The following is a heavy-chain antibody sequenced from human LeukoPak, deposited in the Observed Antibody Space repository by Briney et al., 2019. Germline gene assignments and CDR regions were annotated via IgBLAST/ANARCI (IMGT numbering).Heavy chain of an antibody. D-gene: IGHD3-16*01. J-gene: IGHJ4*02. CDR2: IYSRGST. CDR1: GFTVSNMY. Sequence: TGGSLRLSCAASGFTVSNMYMSWVRQAPGKGLEWVSVIYSRGSTHYADSVKGRFTISRDNSKKTLYIQMNSLRAEDTAVYYCARAWGPYPYFDYWGQGTLVTVSS. CDR3: ARAWGPYPYFDY. V-gene: IGHV3-66*01.